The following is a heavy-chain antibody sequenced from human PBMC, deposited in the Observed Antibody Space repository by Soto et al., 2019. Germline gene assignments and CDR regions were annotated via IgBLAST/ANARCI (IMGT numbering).Heavy chain of an antibody. V-gene: IGHV1-18*01. CDR3: ARDFYPLDYYFDH. D-gene: IGHD1-1*01. CDR2: ISGNDGKT. J-gene: IGHJ4*02. CDR1: GYRFTNHG. Sequence: GASVKVSCKASGYRFTNHGISWVRQAPGQGLEWMGWISGNDGKTKYARKFQGRVTMTTDTSTSTAYMEVRSLRSDDTAVYYCARDFYPLDYYFDHWGQGTLVTVSS.